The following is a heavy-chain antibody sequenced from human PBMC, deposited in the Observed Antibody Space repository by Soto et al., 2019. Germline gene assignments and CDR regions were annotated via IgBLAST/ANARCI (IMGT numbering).Heavy chain of an antibody. CDR2: IIPNTGDT. V-gene: IGHV1-2*02. CDR3: ARDSPFDY. J-gene: IGHJ4*02. CDR1: AYTFTDYY. Sequence: QVQLVQSGAEVKKPGASVKVSCKASAYTFTDYYLHWVRQAPGQGLEWMGWIIPNTGDTNYAQKFQGRVSLTRDTSISTAYMALNGLKSDDTAVYYCARDSPFDYWGQGTLVTVSS.